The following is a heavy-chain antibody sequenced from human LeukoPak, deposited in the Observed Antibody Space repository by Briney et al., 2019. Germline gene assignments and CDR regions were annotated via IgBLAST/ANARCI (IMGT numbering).Heavy chain of an antibody. Sequence: SGTLSLTCTVSGGSISSYYWSWIRQPPGNGLEWIGYIYYSGITNYNPSLKSRVTMSVDTSKNQFSLTLSSVTAAGTAVYYCARDSRYCNSISCYGRPGYYGLDVWGQGTTVTVSS. CDR3: ARDSRYCNSISCYGRPGYYGLDV. D-gene: IGHD2-2*01. CDR1: GGSISSYY. J-gene: IGHJ6*02. CDR2: IYYSGIT. V-gene: IGHV4-59*01.